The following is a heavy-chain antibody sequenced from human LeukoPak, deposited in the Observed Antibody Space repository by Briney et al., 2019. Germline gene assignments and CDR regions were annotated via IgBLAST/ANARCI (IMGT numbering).Heavy chain of an antibody. Sequence: GGSLRLSCAASGFTFSSYSMNWVRQAPGKGLEWDSSISSSSSYIYYADSVKGRFTISRDNAKNSLYLQMNSLRAEDTAVYYCAGMGYGDFPGDYWGQGTLVTVSS. CDR3: AGMGYGDFPGDY. CDR2: ISSSSSYI. J-gene: IGHJ4*02. V-gene: IGHV3-21*01. CDR1: GFTFSSYS. D-gene: IGHD4-17*01.